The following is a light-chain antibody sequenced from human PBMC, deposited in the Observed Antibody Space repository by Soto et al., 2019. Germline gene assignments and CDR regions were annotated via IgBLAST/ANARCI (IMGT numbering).Light chain of an antibody. CDR2: DAS. Sequence: EIVLTQSPATLSLSPGERATLSCRASQSVSSYLAWYQQKPGQAPRLLIYDASNRATGIPARFSGSGSGTDFTLTISSLEPEDFAVYYCQQRSNWPLLFGPGTKGDIK. V-gene: IGKV3-11*01. CDR1: QSVSSY. J-gene: IGKJ3*01. CDR3: QQRSNWPLL.